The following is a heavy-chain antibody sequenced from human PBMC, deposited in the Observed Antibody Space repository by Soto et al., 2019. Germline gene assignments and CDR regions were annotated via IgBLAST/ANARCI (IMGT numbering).Heavy chain of an antibody. Sequence: GGSLRLSCAASGFTFSNYAMSWVRQAPGKGLEWVSGISGSGKSTYYADSVKGRFTISRDNSKNTLFPQMNSLRVEDTAMYYCAKSDIVVVPATVVDYWGQGTQVTVSS. CDR1: GFTFSNYA. D-gene: IGHD2-2*01. J-gene: IGHJ4*02. CDR2: ISGSGKST. V-gene: IGHV3-23*01. CDR3: AKSDIVVVPATVVDY.